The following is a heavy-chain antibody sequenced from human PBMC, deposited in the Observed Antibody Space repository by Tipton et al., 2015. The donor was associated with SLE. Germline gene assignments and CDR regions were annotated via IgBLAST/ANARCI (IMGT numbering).Heavy chain of an antibody. CDR2: SYYSGST. CDR1: GGSISSHY. V-gene: IGHV4-59*11. J-gene: IGHJ5*02. Sequence: TLSLTCTVSGGSISSHYWSWIRQPPGKGLEWIGYSYYSGSTNYNPPLKSRVTISVDTSKNQFSLKLSSVPAADTAVYYCARVVGSYNWFDPWGQRTLVTVSS. CDR3: ARVVGSYNWFDP. D-gene: IGHD2-15*01.